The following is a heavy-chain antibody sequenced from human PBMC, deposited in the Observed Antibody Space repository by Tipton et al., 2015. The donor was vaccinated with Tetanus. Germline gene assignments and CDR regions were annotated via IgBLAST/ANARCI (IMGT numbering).Heavy chain of an antibody. CDR1: GGSISSSSYY. CDR2: IYYSGST. Sequence: TLSLTCTVSGGSISSSSYYWGWIRQPPGKGLEWIGSIYYSGSTYYNPSLKSRVTISVDTSKNQFSLKLSSVTAADTAVYYCARHPSGLEEGDNWFDPWGQGTLVTVSS. V-gene: IGHV4-39*01. J-gene: IGHJ5*02. D-gene: IGHD5-12*01. CDR3: ARHPSGLEEGDNWFDP.